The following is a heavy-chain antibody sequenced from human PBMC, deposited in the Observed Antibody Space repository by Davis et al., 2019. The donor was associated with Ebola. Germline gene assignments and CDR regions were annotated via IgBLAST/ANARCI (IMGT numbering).Heavy chain of an antibody. J-gene: IGHJ4*02. Sequence: MPSETLSLTCSVSGASISSYYWSWIRQPPGKGLEWIGYIYYSGSTNYNPSLKSRVTISVDTSKNQFSLKVNSVTAADTAVYYCARDVGSGDYVDYWGQGILVTVSS. CDR2: IYYSGST. CDR3: ARDVGSGDYVDY. CDR1: GASISSYY. V-gene: IGHV4-59*12. D-gene: IGHD2-15*01.